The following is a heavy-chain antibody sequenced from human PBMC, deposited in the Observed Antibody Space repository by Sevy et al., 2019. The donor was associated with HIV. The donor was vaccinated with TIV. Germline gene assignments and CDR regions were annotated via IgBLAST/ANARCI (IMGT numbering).Heavy chain of an antibody. J-gene: IGHJ6*02. Sequence: SETLSLTCTVSGDSVSSGNYYWSWIRQPPGKGLEWIGYNFYSGSTTYNPSLKSRVTISVDTSKNQFSLKLSSVTAADTAVYYCAGAAPGYYYAMDVWGQRTTVTVSS. D-gene: IGHD6-13*01. CDR2: NFYSGST. CDR3: AGAAPGYYYAMDV. CDR1: GDSVSSGNYY. V-gene: IGHV4-61*01.